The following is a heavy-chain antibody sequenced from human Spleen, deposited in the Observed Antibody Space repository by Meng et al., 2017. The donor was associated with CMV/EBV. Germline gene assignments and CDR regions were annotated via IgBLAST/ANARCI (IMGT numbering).Heavy chain of an antibody. CDR3: ARTLDFWSGYPHY. Sequence: SLKISCAASGFTFDDYAMHWVRQAPGKGLEWVSGISWNSGSIGYADSVKGRFTISRDNTKSSLYLQMNSLRAEDTAMYHCARTLDFWSGYPHYWGQGTLVTVSS. D-gene: IGHD3-3*01. CDR2: ISWNSGSI. V-gene: IGHV3-9*01. J-gene: IGHJ4*02. CDR1: GFTFDDYA.